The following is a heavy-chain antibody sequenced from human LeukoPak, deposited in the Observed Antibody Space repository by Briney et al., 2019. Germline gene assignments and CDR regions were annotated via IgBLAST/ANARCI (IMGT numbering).Heavy chain of an antibody. CDR3: ARELWFGESEYNWFDP. J-gene: IGHJ5*02. CDR2: IYYSGST. V-gene: IGHV4-59*01. CDR1: GGSISSYY. Sequence: SETLSLTCTVSGGSISSYYWSWIRQPPGKGLEWIGYIYYSGSTNYNPSLKSRVTISVDTSKNQFPLKLSSVTAADTAVYYCARELWFGESEYNWFDPWGQGTLVTVSS. D-gene: IGHD3-10*01.